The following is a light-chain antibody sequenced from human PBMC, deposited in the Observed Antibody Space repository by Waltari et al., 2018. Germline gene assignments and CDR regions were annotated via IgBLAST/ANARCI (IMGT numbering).Light chain of an antibody. CDR1: SSHIGAGDG. CDR3: QSYDSSLRGFYV. Sequence: QSVLTQPPSLSGAPGQRVTISCTGSSSHIGAGDGVPWDQQFPGTAPKLLIYDNTNRPSGVPARFSGSKSGTSASLAITGLQAEDEADCYCQSYDSSLRGFYVFGTGTKVTV. CDR2: DNT. J-gene: IGLJ1*01. V-gene: IGLV1-40*01.